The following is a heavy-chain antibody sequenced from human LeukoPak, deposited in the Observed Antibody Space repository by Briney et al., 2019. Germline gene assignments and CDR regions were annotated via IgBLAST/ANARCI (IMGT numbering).Heavy chain of an antibody. Sequence: GGSLRLSCAASGFTFSDHFMDWVRQAPGKGLEWVGRIRKKPNSYTTEYAASVKGRFTISRDDSKNSLYLQMNSLEAEDTGVYYCARVSAITGATDALDFWGQGAMATVSS. CDR2: IRKKPNSYTT. V-gene: IGHV3-72*01. CDR1: GFTFSDHF. J-gene: IGHJ3*01. CDR3: ARVSAITGATDALDF. D-gene: IGHD1-20*01.